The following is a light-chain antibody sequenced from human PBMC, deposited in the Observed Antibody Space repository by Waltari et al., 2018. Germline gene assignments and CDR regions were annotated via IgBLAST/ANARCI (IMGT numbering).Light chain of an antibody. CDR2: DAS. CDR3: LQYSNWYRT. J-gene: IGKJ1*01. CDR1: PRITTN. Sequence: IVMTQSPATLSVSPGETATLSCRANPRITTNLAWFQQKPGQVPRLLIYDASSRATGIPDRFSGGGSGTDFTLTISSLQSADFVVYYCLQYSNWYRTFGPGTKVEIK. V-gene: IGKV3-15*01.